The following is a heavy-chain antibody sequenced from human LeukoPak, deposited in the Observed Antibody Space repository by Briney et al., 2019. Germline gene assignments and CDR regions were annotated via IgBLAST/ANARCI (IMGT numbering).Heavy chain of an antibody. Sequence: AASVKGSCKASGYTFTSYYMHWVRQAPGHGLEWMGIINPSGGSTSYAQKFQGRVTMSRDTSTSTVYMELSSLRSEDTAVYYCARSSSWEEYWGQGTLVTVSS. V-gene: IGHV1-46*01. CDR3: ARSSSWEEY. D-gene: IGHD6-13*01. CDR2: INPSGGST. J-gene: IGHJ4*02. CDR1: GYTFTSYY.